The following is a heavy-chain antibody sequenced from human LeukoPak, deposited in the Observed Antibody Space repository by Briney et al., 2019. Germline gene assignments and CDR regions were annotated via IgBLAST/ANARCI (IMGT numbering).Heavy chain of an antibody. CDR1: GGSFSGYY. D-gene: IGHD3-22*01. CDR2: INHSGST. Sequence: SETLSLTCAVYGGSFSGYYRSWIRQPPGKGLEWIGEINHSGSTNYNPSLKSRVTISVDTSKNQFSLKLSSVTAADTAVYYCAGIGGYYDSSGYAPDYWGQGTLVTVSS. J-gene: IGHJ4*02. V-gene: IGHV4-34*01. CDR3: AGIGGYYDSSGYAPDY.